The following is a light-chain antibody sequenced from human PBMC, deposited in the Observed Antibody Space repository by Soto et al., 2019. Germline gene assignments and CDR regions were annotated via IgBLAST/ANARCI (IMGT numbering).Light chain of an antibody. Sequence: TQSPATLYLSPGERATLSCRASQSVSSYLAWYQQKQGKAPKLLIYDASSLQSGVPSRFSGSESGTDFTLTISSLQPEDFATYYCQQSYSIPRTFGQGTKVDIK. CDR3: QQSYSIPRT. J-gene: IGKJ1*01. CDR1: QSVSSY. CDR2: DAS. V-gene: IGKV1-39*01.